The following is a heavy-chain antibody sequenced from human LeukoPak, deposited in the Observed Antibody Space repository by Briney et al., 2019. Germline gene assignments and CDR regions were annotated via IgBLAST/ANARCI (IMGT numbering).Heavy chain of an antibody. J-gene: IGHJ6*02. CDR1: GFSFSSYS. V-gene: IGHV3-21*01. Sequence: GASLRVSCAASGFSFSSYSMNWVRQAPGKWLEWVSSISSSSSYIYYADSVKGRFTISRDNAKNSLYLQMNSLRAEDTAVYYCARGPSYGMDVWGQGTTVTVSS. CDR2: ISSSSSYI. CDR3: ARGPSYGMDV.